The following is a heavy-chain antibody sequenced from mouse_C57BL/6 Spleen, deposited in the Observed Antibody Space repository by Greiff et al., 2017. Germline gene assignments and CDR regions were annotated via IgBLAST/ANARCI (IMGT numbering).Heavy chain of an antibody. CDR2: IYPRSGNT. CDR3: AREDYYGSSYKWYAN. Sequence: VQLQESGAELARPGASVKLSCKASGYTFTSYGISWVKQRTGQGLEWIGEIYPRSGNTYYNEKFKGKATLTADKSSSTAYMELRSLTSEDSAVYFCAREDYYGSSYKWYANWGQGTLVTVSA. J-gene: IGHJ3*01. V-gene: IGHV1-81*01. CDR1: GYTFTSYG. D-gene: IGHD1-1*01.